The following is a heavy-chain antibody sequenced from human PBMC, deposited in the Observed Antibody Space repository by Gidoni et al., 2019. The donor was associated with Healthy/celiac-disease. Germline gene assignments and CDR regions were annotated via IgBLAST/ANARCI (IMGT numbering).Heavy chain of an antibody. CDR1: GFTFGDYA. V-gene: IGHV3-49*05. D-gene: IGHD3-22*01. Sequence: EVQLVESGGGLVKPGRSLRLSCTASGFTFGDYAMSWFRQAPGKGLEWVGFIRSKAYGGTTEYAASVKGRFTISRDDSKSIAYLQMNSLKTEDTAVYYCTRVARGDSSGYYPDYWGQGTLVTVSS. CDR2: IRSKAYGGTT. J-gene: IGHJ4*02. CDR3: TRVARGDSSGYYPDY.